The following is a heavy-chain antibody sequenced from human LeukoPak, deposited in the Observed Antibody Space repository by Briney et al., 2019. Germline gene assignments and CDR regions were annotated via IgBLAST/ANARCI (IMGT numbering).Heavy chain of an antibody. J-gene: IGHJ6*02. D-gene: IGHD3-3*02. CDR1: GGSFSGYY. CDR2: INHSGST. V-gene: IGHV4-34*01. Sequence: PSETLSLTCAVYGGSFSGYYWSWIRQPPGKGLEWIGEINHSGSTNYNPSLKSRVTISVDTSKNQFSLKLSSVTAADTAVYYCARKRLAGIHYYYYYGMDVWGQGTTVTVSS. CDR3: ARKRLAGIHYYYYYGMDV.